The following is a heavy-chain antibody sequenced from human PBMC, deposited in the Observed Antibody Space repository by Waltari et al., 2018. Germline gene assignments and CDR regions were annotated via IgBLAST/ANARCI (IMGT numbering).Heavy chain of an antibody. CDR1: GGSISSHY. CDR2: IYYSGST. CDR3: ARAPYSSSWTIDY. D-gene: IGHD6-13*01. J-gene: IGHJ4*02. Sequence: QVQLQESGPGLVKPSETLSLTCTVSGGSISSHYWSWIRQPPGKGLEWIGYIYYSGSTNYNPSLKSRVTISVDTSKNQFSLKLSSVTTADTAVYYCARAPYSSSWTIDYWGQGTLVTVSS. V-gene: IGHV4-59*11.